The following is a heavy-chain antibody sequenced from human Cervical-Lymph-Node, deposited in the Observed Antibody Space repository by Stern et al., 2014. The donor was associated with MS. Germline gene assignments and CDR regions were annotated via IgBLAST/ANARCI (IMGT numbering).Heavy chain of an antibody. V-gene: IGHV4-39*01. Sequence: QLQLQESGPGLVKPSETLSLTCSVSGGSISSGGYYWGWIRPPPGRGLEWIASIDYSGTTYYTPSLKSRVAISVDTSKDQFSLKLSSVIAADTAVYYCVRRVRGGSGPDYWGQGSLVTVSS. D-gene: IGHD3-10*01. J-gene: IGHJ4*02. CDR2: IDYSGTT. CDR3: VRRVRGGSGPDY. CDR1: GGSISSGGYY.